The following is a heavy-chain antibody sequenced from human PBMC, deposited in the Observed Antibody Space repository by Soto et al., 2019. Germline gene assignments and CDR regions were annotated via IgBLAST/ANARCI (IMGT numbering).Heavy chain of an antibody. D-gene: IGHD4-17*01. CDR1: GFTSNDYY. CDR3: ARGSDYGGNSEGHSFNV. Sequence: LRLSCAASGFTSNDYYMTWIRQAPGKGLEWVSFISSGTTYTNYADSVKGRFAIFRDNAKNSLYLQMDSLRAEDTALYYCARGSDYGGNSEGHSFNVWGQGTMVTVSS. CDR2: ISSGTTYT. J-gene: IGHJ3*01. V-gene: IGHV3-11*06.